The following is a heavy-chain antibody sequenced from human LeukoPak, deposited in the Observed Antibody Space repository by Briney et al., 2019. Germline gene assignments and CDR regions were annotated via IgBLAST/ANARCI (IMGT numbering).Heavy chain of an antibody. D-gene: IGHD6-19*01. CDR2: IYYRSQWYN. V-gene: IGHV6-1*01. Sequence: SQTLSLTCDISGDSVSSASAGWNWIRQSPSRGLEWLGRIYYRSQWYNDDAVSVKSRITINPDTAKNQFSLHLNSVTPDDTAVYYCARDSAVAGTDYYYYMDVWGKGTTVTVSS. J-gene: IGHJ6*03. CDR3: ARDSAVAGTDYYYYMDV. CDR1: GDSVSSASAG.